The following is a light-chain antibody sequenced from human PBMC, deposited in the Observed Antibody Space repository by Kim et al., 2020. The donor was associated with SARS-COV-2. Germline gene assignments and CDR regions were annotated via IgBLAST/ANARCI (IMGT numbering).Light chain of an antibody. CDR3: AAWDDSLNGVV. CDR1: SSNIGSNN. Sequence: GQSVTISCSGSSSNIGSNNVNWYQQLPGTAPKLLIYSNNQRPSGVPDRFSGSKSGTSASLAISGLQSEDEADYYCAAWDDSLNGVVFGGGTQLTVL. V-gene: IGLV1-44*01. J-gene: IGLJ2*01. CDR2: SNN.